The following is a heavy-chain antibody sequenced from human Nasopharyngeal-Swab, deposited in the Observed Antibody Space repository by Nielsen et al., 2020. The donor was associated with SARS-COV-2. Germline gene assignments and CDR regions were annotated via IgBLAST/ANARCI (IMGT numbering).Heavy chain of an antibody. D-gene: IGHD6-19*01. J-gene: IGHJ4*02. V-gene: IGHV1-46*01. CDR3: ARITVAAADY. Sequence: WVRQAPGQGLEWMGIINPSGGSTSYAQKFQGRVTMTRDKSTSTVYMELSSLRSEDTAVYYCARITVAAADYWGQGTLVTVSS. CDR2: INPSGGST.